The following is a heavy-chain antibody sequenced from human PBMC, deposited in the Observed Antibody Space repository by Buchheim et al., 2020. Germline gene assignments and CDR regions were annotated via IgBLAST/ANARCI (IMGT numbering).Heavy chain of an antibody. V-gene: IGHV3-15*01. CDR2: ISSKSDGGTT. CDR1: GFTFSNAW. Sequence: VQLVESGGGLVKPGGSLRLSCAASGFTFSNAWMSWVRQAPGTGLEWVGRISSKSDGGTTDYAAPVKGRFTISRDDSKNTLFLQMSSLKTEDTAVYYCTGPNQFDYWGQGTL. D-gene: IGHD1-14*01. J-gene: IGHJ4*02. CDR3: TGPNQFDY.